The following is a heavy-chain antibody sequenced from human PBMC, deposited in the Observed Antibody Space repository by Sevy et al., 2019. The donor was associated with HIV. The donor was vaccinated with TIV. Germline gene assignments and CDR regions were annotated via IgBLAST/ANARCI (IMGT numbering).Heavy chain of an antibody. CDR1: GYTFTSYG. V-gene: IGHV1-18*01. CDR3: AREVYDILTGYAQDYYYGMDV. Sequence: ASVKVSCKASGYTFTSYGISWVRQAPGQGLEWMGWISAYNGNTNYAQKLQGRVTMTIDTSTRTAYMELRSLRSDDTAVYYCAREVYDILTGYAQDYYYGMDVWGQGTTVTVSS. CDR2: ISAYNGNT. J-gene: IGHJ6*02. D-gene: IGHD3-9*01.